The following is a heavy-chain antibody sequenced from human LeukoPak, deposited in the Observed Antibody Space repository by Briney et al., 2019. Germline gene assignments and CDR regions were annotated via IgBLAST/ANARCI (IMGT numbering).Heavy chain of an antibody. V-gene: IGHV3-30-3*01. CDR3: ASSWNGPGYYYNMDV. D-gene: IGHD1-1*01. Sequence: GGSLRLSCAASGFTFSSYAMHWVRQAPGKGLEWVAVISYDGSNKYYADSVKGRFTISRDNSKNTLYLQMNSLRAEDTAVYYCASSWNGPGYYYNMDVWGKGTTVTVSS. J-gene: IGHJ6*03. CDR1: GFTFSSYA. CDR2: ISYDGSNK.